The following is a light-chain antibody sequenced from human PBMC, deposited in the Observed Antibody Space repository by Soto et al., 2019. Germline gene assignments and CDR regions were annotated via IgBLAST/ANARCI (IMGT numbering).Light chain of an antibody. V-gene: IGKV1-33*01. CDR3: KQYENLPT. J-gene: IGKJ5*01. CDR1: QNINNY. CDR2: DAS. Sequence: DIQMTQSPSSLFASVGDRVTITCQASQNINNYLNWYQQKPGRAPKLLIYDASNLEAGVPSRFRGSGSGKDVTFTISLMQPEDIATYYCKQYENLPTFGQGTRLEIK.